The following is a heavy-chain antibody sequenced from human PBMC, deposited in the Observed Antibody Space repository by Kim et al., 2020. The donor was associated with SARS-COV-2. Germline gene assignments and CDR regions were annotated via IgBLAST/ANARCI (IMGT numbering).Heavy chain of an antibody. J-gene: IGHJ2*01. CDR1: GGSISSYY. D-gene: IGHD3-10*01. CDR2: IYYSGST. Sequence: SETLSLTCTVSGGSISSYYWSWIRQPPGKGLEWIGYIYYSGSTNYNPSLKSRVTISVDTSKNQFSLKLSSVTAADTAVYYCARVEGSGSYYNDWYFDLWGRGTLVTVSS. V-gene: IGHV4-59*01. CDR3: ARVEGSGSYYNDWYFDL.